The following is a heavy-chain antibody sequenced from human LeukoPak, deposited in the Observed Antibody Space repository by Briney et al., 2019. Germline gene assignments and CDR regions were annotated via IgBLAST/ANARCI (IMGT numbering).Heavy chain of an antibody. Sequence: GGSLRLSCAASGFTFSNCAMNWVRQSPGKGLEWVSGISGSGDRTFTADSVKGRFTISRDNSENTLYLQMNSLRVDDTAIYYCAKVRFLEWLSFDYWGQGTLVTVSS. CDR3: AKVRFLEWLSFDY. J-gene: IGHJ4*02. V-gene: IGHV3-23*01. CDR2: ISGSGDRT. D-gene: IGHD3-3*01. CDR1: GFTFSNCA.